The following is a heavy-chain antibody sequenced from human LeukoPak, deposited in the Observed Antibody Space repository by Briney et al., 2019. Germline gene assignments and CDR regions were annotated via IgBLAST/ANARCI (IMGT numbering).Heavy chain of an antibody. D-gene: IGHD5-18*01. V-gene: IGHV3-30*04. Sequence: GSLRLSCAASGFTFSSYAMHWVRQAPGKGLEWVAVISYDGSNKYYADSVKGRFTISRDNSKNTLYLQMNSLRAEDTAVYYCARVQGRYSYGSGFDSWGQGTLVTVSS. J-gene: IGHJ4*02. CDR1: GFTFSSYA. CDR2: ISYDGSNK. CDR3: ARVQGRYSYGSGFDS.